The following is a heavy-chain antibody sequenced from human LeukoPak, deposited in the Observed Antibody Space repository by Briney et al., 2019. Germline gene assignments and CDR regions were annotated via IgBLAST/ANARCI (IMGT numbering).Heavy chain of an antibody. J-gene: IGHJ4*02. D-gene: IGHD1-26*01. CDR3: ARDGSGSYYY. V-gene: IGHV3-66*01. CDR1: GFTFSSYG. Sequence: PGGSLRLSCAASGFTFSSYGMSWVRQAPGKGLEWVSVIYSGGSTYYADSVKGRFTISRDNSKNTLYLQMNSLRAEDTAVYYCARDGSGSYYYWGQGTLVTVSS. CDR2: IYSGGST.